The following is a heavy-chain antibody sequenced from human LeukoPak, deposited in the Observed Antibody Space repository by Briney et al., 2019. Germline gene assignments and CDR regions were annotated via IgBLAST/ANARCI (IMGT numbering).Heavy chain of an antibody. CDR3: ARGFIAAAGGFDP. CDR1: GYTFTSYD. Sequence: ASVKVSFKASGYTFTSYDINWVRQATGQGLEWMGWMNPNSGNTGYAQRFQGRVTMTRNTSISTAYMELSSLRSEDTAVYYCARGFIAAAGGFDPWGQGTLVTVSS. V-gene: IGHV1-8*01. D-gene: IGHD6-13*01. J-gene: IGHJ5*02. CDR2: MNPNSGNT.